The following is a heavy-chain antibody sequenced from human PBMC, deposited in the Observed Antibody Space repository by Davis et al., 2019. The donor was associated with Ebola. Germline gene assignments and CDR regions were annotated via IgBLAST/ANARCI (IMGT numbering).Heavy chain of an antibody. Sequence: ASVKVSCKASGYTFSAYYMHWVRQAPGQGLEWMGWINPDTGATKYAQNFEGRVTMTRDTSISAAYMELTRLRSDDTAVYYCARGGYDSSGDSVSHFDYWGQGSLVTVSS. CDR2: INPDTGAT. CDR1: GYTFSAYY. CDR3: ARGGYDSSGDSVSHFDY. V-gene: IGHV1-2*02. D-gene: IGHD3-22*01. J-gene: IGHJ4*02.